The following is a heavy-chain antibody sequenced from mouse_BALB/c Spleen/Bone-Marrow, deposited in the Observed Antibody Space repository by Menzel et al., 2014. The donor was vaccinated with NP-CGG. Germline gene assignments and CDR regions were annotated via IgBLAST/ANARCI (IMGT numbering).Heavy chain of an antibody. Sequence: EVQLQQSGGGLVQPGGFLKLSCAASGFDFSRYWMSWVRQAPGKGLEWIGEINPDSSTINYTPSLKDKFIISRDNARNTLYLKMSKVRSEDTAIYYCARQGYYGKGDYWGQGTTLTVSS. V-gene: IGHV4-1*02. CDR2: INPDSSTI. D-gene: IGHD2-1*01. J-gene: IGHJ2*01. CDR3: ARQGYYGKGDY. CDR1: GFDFSRYW.